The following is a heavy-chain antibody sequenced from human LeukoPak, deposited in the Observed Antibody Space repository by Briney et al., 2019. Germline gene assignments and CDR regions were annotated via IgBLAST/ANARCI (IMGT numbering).Heavy chain of an antibody. V-gene: IGHV3-74*01. J-gene: IGHJ4*02. D-gene: IGHD5-18*01. CDR3: ARGGGYSYGSFDY. CDR1: GIIFSNYW. CDR2: MNRDGSST. Sequence: GGSLRLSCAASGIIFSNYWVHWVRQAPGKGLVWVSRMNRDGSSTSYADSVKGRFTISRDNAKNTLYPQMNSLIAEDTAVYYCARGGGYSYGSFDYWGQGTLVTVSS.